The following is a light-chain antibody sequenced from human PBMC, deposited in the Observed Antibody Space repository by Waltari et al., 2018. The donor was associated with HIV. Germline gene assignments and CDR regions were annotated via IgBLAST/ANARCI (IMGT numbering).Light chain of an antibody. J-gene: IGLJ2*01. CDR1: ISDIGGFNY. V-gene: IGLV2-14*03. Sequence: QSALTQPASVSVSPGQSITIPCTGTISDIGGFNYASWYQQHPGKAPKLMIFDASNRPSGISNRFSGSKSGNTASLTISGLQADDEAHYFCSSFSITSTLVVFGGGTKLTVL. CDR3: SSFSITSTLVV. CDR2: DAS.